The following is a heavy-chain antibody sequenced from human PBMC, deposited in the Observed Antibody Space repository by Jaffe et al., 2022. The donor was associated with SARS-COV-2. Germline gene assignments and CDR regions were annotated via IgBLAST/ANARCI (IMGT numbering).Heavy chain of an antibody. V-gene: IGHV3-74*01. CDR2: INSDGSST. CDR3: ARGGIVPLRYGMDV. Sequence: EVQLVESGGGLVQPGGSLRLSCAASGFTFSSYWMHWVRQAPGKGLVWVSRINSDGSSTSYADSVKGRFTISRDNAKNTLYLQMNSLRAEDTAVYYCARGGIVPLRYGMDVWGQGTTVTVSS. J-gene: IGHJ6*02. D-gene: IGHD2-8*01. CDR1: GFTFSSYW.